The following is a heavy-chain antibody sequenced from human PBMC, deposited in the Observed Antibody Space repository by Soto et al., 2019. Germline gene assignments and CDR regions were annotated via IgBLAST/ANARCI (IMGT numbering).Heavy chain of an antibody. CDR3: ERHGSGRYYPVDS. V-gene: IGHV4-39*01. CDR2: VHYNGRT. CDR1: GGSITSGDSYY. Sequence: QLQLQESGPGLVQPSETLSLTCTVSGGSITSGDSYYWGWVRQPPGKWLEYIGSVHYNGRTYYNPSMKSRVNVYEDQSKNKFSLKLTSVTAADTAVYYCERHGSGRYYPVDSWGQGTLVTVSS. J-gene: IGHJ4*02. D-gene: IGHD3-10*01.